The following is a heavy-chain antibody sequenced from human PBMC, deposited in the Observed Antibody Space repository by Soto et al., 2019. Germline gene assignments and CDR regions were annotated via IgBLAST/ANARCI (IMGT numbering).Heavy chain of an antibody. CDR2: IKYSGTT. CDR3: ASHGITESYYDAFDI. Sequence: LSLTCTVSSGYICTISCHRGWICEPPGKGLEWIASIKYSGTTFYNPSLKSRVTLSVDTSKNQFALKLSSVTAAETAVYYCASHGITESYYDAFDIWGQGTMVTVS. CDR1: SGYICTISCH. V-gene: IGHV4-39*01. J-gene: IGHJ3*02. D-gene: IGHD1-26*01.